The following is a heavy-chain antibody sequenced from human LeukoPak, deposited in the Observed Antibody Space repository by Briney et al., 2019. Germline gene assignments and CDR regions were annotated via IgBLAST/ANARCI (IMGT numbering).Heavy chain of an antibody. CDR2: INHSGST. J-gene: IGHJ5*02. CDR1: GGSFSGYY. CDR3: AGSIAARPQWFDP. D-gene: IGHD6-6*01. Sequence: SETLSLTCAVYGGSFSGYYWSWIRQPPGKGLEWIGEINHSGSTNYNPSLKSRVTISVDTSKNQFSLKLSSVTAADTAVYYCAGSIAARPQWFDPWGQGTLVTVSS. V-gene: IGHV4-34*01.